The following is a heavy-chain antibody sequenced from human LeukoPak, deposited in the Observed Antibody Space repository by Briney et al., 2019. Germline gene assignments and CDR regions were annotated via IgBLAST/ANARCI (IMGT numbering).Heavy chain of an antibody. CDR3: ATHYGPGSYDQYGMDV. J-gene: IGHJ6*02. Sequence: GESLKISCKGSGYSFTSYWIGWVRQMPGKGLEWMGIIYPGDSDTRYSPSFQGQVTISADKSISTAYLQWSSLKASDTAMYYCATHYGPGSYDQYGMDVWGQGTTVTVSS. CDR1: GYSFTSYW. V-gene: IGHV5-51*01. CDR2: IYPGDSDT. D-gene: IGHD3-10*01.